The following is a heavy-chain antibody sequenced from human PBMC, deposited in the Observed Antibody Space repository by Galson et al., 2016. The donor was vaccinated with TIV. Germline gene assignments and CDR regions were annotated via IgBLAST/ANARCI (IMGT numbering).Heavy chain of an antibody. CDR2: IIPMFGTA. J-gene: IGHJ6*02. CDR1: GGTFSSYV. Sequence: SVKVSCKASGGTFSSYVIKWVRQAPGQGLEWMGEIIPMFGTANYAQKFQGRVTLTADESTSTAYMELSSLRSADTAVYYCASDRNTAFDTYHYYYGMDVWGQGTTVTVSS. V-gene: IGHV1-69*13. CDR3: ASDRNTAFDTYHYYYGMDV. D-gene: IGHD5-18*01.